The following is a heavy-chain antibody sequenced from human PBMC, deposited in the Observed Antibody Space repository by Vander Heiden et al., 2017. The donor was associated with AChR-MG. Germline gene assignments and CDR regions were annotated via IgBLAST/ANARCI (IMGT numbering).Heavy chain of an antibody. D-gene: IGHD3-16*02. J-gene: IGHJ6*02. CDR3: ARESIGDYYYGRDV. V-gene: IGHV3-21*01. CDR2: ISSRSSNI. CDR1: GFSFSTYS. Sequence: EVLLVESGGGLVKPGGSLRLSCAASGFSFSTYSMNWVRQAPGKGLEWVSSISSRSSNIYYADSVKGRFTISRDNAKNSLYLQMNSLRAEDTAVYDGARESIGDYYYGRDVWAQRTKGPGSS.